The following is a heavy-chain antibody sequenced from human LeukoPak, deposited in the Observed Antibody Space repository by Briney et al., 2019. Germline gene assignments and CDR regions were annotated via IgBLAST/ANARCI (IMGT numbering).Heavy chain of an antibody. CDR3: AKRLTDIVVVPAAKSH. D-gene: IGHD2-2*01. CDR1: GFSFSNYA. Sequence: PGGSLRLSCAASGFSFSNYAMSWVRQAPGKGLEWVSAISGSGGSTYYADSVKGRFTISRDNSKNTLYLQMNSLRAEDTAVYYCAKRLTDIVVVPAAKSHWGQGTLVTVSS. V-gene: IGHV3-23*01. J-gene: IGHJ4*02. CDR2: ISGSGGST.